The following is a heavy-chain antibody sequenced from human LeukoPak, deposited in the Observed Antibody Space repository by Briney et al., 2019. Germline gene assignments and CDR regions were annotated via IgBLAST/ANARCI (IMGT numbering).Heavy chain of an antibody. Sequence: ASVKDSCKASGYTFTGYYMHWVRQAPGQGLEWMGWINPNSGGTNYAQKFQGRVTMTRDTSISTAYMELSRLRSDDTAVYYCARDQVISNWFDPWGQGTLVTVSS. CDR1: GYTFTGYY. D-gene: IGHD2-21*01. CDR3: ARDQVISNWFDP. J-gene: IGHJ5*02. V-gene: IGHV1-2*02. CDR2: INPNSGGT.